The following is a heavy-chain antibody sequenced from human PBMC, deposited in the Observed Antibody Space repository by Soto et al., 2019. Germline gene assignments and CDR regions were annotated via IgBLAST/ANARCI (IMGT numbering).Heavy chain of an antibody. Sequence: EVQLLESGGGLVQPGGSLRLSCAASGFTFSTYAMGWVRQAPGKGLEWVSFISDSGGSAYYADSVKGRFTISRDNSKNMLYLQMNSPRAEDTAVYYCAKVDRSSGSASFDSWGQGTLVIVSS. CDR3: AKVDRSSGSASFDS. D-gene: IGHD3-22*01. V-gene: IGHV3-23*01. J-gene: IGHJ4*02. CDR1: GFTFSTYA. CDR2: ISDSGGSA.